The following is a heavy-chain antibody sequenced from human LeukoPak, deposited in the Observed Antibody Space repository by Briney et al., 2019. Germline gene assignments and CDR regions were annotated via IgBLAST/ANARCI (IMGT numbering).Heavy chain of an antibody. CDR3: ARDYSSGVNWFDP. Sequence: SETLSLTCTVSGGSISSYYWGWIRQPPGKGLEWIGSIYYSGSTYYNPSLKSRVTISVDTSKNQFSLKLSSVTAADTAVYYCARDYSSGVNWFDPWGQGTLVTVSS. V-gene: IGHV4-39*07. CDR1: GGSISSYY. D-gene: IGHD6-19*01. J-gene: IGHJ5*02. CDR2: IYYSGST.